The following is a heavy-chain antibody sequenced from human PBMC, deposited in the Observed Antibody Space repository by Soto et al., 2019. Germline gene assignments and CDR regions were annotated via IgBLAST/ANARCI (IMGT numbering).Heavy chain of an antibody. D-gene: IGHD2-15*01. CDR2: MNPNSGNT. CDR1: GCTFTSYD. CDR3: ARAPRGYCSGGSCYSRSRNGYYYYGMDV. Sequence: ASVKVSCKASGCTFTSYDINCVLQSTLQWLDWMGCMNPNSGNTGYAQKFQGRVTMTRNTSISTAYMELSSLRSEDTAVYYCARAPRGYCSGGSCYSRSRNGYYYYGMDVWGQGTTVTVSS. J-gene: IGHJ6*02. V-gene: IGHV1-8*01.